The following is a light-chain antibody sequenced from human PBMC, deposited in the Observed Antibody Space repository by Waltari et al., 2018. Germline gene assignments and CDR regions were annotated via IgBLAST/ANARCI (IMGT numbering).Light chain of an antibody. CDR3: QQYEDVPYT. CDR1: QDISTY. V-gene: IGKV1-33*01. J-gene: IGKJ2*01. CDR2: DVS. Sequence: IQLTQSSTSLLASVGDRITITCQASQDISTYLNWYQQKPGKAPKLLIYDVSNLEKGVPSRFSGGDSETDFSFTISGLQSEDIATYYCQQYEDVPYTFGQGTKLMIK.